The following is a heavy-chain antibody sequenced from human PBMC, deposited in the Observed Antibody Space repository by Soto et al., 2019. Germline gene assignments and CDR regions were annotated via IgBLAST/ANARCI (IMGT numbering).Heavy chain of an antibody. D-gene: IGHD1-26*01. CDR3: AKNQGVELVPLATVDWFDP. CDR1: GFTFENFG. CDR2: ISGSGFKK. V-gene: IGHV3-23*01. J-gene: IGHJ5*02. Sequence: GCSLRLSCAASGFTFENFGMSWVRQAPGKGLEWISSISGSGFKKYYADSVKGRFTISRDNSKSTVYLELNNLSAEDTAVYHCAKNQGVELVPLATVDWFDPWGQGSVVTGSS.